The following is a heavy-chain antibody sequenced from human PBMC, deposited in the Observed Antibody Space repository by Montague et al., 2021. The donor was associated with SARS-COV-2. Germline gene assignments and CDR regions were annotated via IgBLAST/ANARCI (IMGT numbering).Heavy chain of an antibody. D-gene: IGHD2-15*01. CDR2: IYYSGNP. V-gene: IGHV4-59*01. J-gene: IGHJ3*02. CDR1: GGSISTYY. CDR3: ARGKGRSPDAFDI. Sequence: SETLSLTCTVSGGSISTYYWSWIRQSPGKGLEWIGYIYYSGNPNYNPSLTSRLSMSVDTSKNQSSLELGSVTAADTAVFFCARGKGRSPDAFDIWGQGITVTVSS.